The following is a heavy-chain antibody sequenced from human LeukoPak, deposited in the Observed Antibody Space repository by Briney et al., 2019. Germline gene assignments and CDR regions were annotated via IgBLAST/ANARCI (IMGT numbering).Heavy chain of an antibody. V-gene: IGHV3-7*04. Sequence: GGSLRLSCAASGFSFSTSWMTWVRQAPGKGLEWVANMNEDGSVRNYLDSVKGRFTISRENARNSLYLQMNSLRAEDTAVYYCTWDKGHNWFDPWGQGTLVTVSS. CDR2: MNEDGSVR. CDR1: GFSFSTSW. J-gene: IGHJ5*02. CDR3: TWDKGHNWFDP.